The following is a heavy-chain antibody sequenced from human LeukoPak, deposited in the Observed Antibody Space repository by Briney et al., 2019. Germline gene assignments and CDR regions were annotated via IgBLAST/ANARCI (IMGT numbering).Heavy chain of an antibody. V-gene: IGHV4-59*01. CDR2: IYYSGST. CDR1: GGSITNYY. D-gene: IGHD2-15*01. J-gene: IGHJ4*02. Sequence: SETLSLTCTVSGGSITNYYWSWIRQPPGKELEWIGDIYYSGSTSYNPSLKGRVTISVDTSKNQFSLRLSSVTAGDTAVYYCARGSAGLEDYWGQGTLVTVSP. CDR3: ARGSAGLEDY.